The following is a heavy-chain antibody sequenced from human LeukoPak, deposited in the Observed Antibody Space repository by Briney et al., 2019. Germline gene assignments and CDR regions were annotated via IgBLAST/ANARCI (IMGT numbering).Heavy chain of an antibody. CDR2: ISSSGSTI. Sequence: PGGSLRLSCAASGFIFSSYEMNWVRQAPGKGLEWVSYISSSGSTIYYADSVKGRFTISRDNAKNSLHLQMNSLRPEDTAVYYCAGAVGKFYYYAMDVWGQGTTVAVSS. CDR1: GFIFSSYE. J-gene: IGHJ6*02. V-gene: IGHV3-48*03. D-gene: IGHD1-26*01. CDR3: AGAVGKFYYYAMDV.